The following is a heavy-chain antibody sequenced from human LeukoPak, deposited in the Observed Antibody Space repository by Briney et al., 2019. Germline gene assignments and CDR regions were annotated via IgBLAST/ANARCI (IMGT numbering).Heavy chain of an antibody. CDR3: ARDSSTSDIPWGNWFDP. V-gene: IGHV4-59*01. D-gene: IGHD2-2*01. J-gene: IGHJ5*02. CDR1: GGSISSYY. Sequence: SETLSLTCTVSGGSISSYYWSWIRQPPGKGLEWIGYIYYSGSTNYNPSLKSRVTISVDTSKNQFSLKLSSVTAADTAVYYCARDSSTSDIPWGNWFDPWGQGTLVTVSS. CDR2: IYYSGST.